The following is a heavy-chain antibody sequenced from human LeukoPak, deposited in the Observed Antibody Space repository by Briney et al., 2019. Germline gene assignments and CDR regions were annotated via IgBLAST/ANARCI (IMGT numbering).Heavy chain of an antibody. Sequence: ASVKVSCKASGYTFTSYDINWVRQATGQGLEWMGWMNPNSGNTGYAQKFQGRVTMTRNTSISTAYMELSSLRSEDTAVYYCARVGNYYDSSGYYRKLDYWGQGTLVTVSS. V-gene: IGHV1-8*01. CDR3: ARVGNYYDSSGYYRKLDY. J-gene: IGHJ4*02. CDR1: GYTFTSYD. D-gene: IGHD3-22*01. CDR2: MNPNSGNT.